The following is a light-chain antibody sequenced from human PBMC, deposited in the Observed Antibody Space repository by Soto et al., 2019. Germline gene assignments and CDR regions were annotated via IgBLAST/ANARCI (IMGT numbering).Light chain of an antibody. Sequence: EIVLTQSPGTLSLSPGERATLSCRASQSVWSSYLAWYQQKPGQAPRLLIYGASSRATGIPDRFSGSGSGTDFTLTISRLEPEEFAVYYCQQYGSSPLTFGGGTKVEIK. CDR2: GAS. CDR3: QQYGSSPLT. CDR1: QSVWSSY. V-gene: IGKV3-20*01. J-gene: IGKJ4*01.